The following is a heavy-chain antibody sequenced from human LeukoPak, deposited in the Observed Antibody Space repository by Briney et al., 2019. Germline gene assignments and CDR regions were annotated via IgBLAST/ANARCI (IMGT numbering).Heavy chain of an antibody. Sequence: ASVKVSCKASGYTFTGYYMHWVRQAPGQGLEWMGWINPNSGGTNYAQKFQGRVTMTRDTSISTAYMELSRLRSDDTAVYYCARVGSSGWYYHYYYGMDVWGQGTRSPSP. D-gene: IGHD6-19*01. CDR1: GYTFTGYY. CDR2: INPNSGGT. CDR3: ARVGSSGWYYHYYYGMDV. J-gene: IGHJ6*02. V-gene: IGHV1-2*02.